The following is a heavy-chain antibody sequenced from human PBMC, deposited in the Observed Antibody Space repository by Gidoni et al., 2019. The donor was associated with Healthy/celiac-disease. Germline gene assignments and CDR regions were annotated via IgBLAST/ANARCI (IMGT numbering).Heavy chain of an antibody. D-gene: IGHD6-13*01. CDR3: ARGGSRWYTQLGFDP. Sequence: EVPLVVSGGGLVQPGRSLRLPCPASGFTFSSYAMHWVRQAPGKGLEYVSAISSKGGSTYYANSVKGRFTISRYNSKNTLYLQMGILRAEDMAVYYCARGGSRWYTQLGFDPWGQGTLVTVSS. CDR2: ISSKGGST. CDR1: GFTFSSYA. J-gene: IGHJ5*02. V-gene: IGHV3-64*01.